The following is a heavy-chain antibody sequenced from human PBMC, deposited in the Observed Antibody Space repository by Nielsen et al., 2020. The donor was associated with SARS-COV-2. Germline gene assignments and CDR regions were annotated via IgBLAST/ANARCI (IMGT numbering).Heavy chain of an antibody. J-gene: IGHJ4*02. D-gene: IGHD3-16*01. V-gene: IGHV3-49*04. CDR1: GFSFGDYA. Sequence: GGSLRLSCTASGFSFGDYAMIWVRQAPGKGLEWIGFIRSKAFGGTTGYAASVKGRFTISRDDSKAIAYLQMDSLKTEDTAVYYCGRDQSTAGWFGFADYWGQGTLVTVSS. CDR2: IRSKAFGGTT. CDR3: GRDQSTAGWFGFADY.